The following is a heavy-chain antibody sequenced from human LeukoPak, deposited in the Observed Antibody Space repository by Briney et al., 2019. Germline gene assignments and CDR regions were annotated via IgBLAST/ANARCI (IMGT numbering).Heavy chain of an antibody. Sequence: ASVKVSCKSSGYTFSFYGFNWVRHPPAQGLEWMGLINAYNGKTLYAEKFQGRVTMTTDTATSTVYMELRSLRSDDTAVYYCARVSYLRPSDYMDVWGKGTTVTVSS. D-gene: IGHD1-26*01. CDR2: INAYNGKT. CDR1: GYTFSFYG. V-gene: IGHV1-18*01. J-gene: IGHJ6*03. CDR3: ARVSYLRPSDYMDV.